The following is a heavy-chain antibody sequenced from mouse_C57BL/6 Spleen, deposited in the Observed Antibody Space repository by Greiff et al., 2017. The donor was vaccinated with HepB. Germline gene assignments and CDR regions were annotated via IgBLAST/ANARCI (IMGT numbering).Heavy chain of an antibody. CDR2: IYPGDGDT. D-gene: IGHD2-5*01. CDR3: ARSPHYSNYPYYFDY. CDR1: GYAFSSYW. J-gene: IGHJ2*01. V-gene: IGHV1-80*01. Sequence: QVQLQQSGAELVKPGASVKISCKASGYAFSSYWMNWVKQRPGKGLEWIGQIYPGDGDTNYNGKFKGKATLTADKSSSTAYMQLSSLTSEDSAVYFCARSPHYSNYPYYFDYWGQGTTLTVSS.